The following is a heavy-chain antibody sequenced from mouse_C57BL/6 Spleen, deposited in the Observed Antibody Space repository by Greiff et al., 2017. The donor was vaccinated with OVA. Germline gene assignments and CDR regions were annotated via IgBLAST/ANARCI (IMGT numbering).Heavy chain of an antibody. CDR2: INPYNGDT. J-gene: IGHJ2*01. CDR1: GYSFTGYF. Sequence: EVQLQQSGPELVKPGDSVKISCKASGYSFTGYFMNWVMQSHGKSLEWIGRINPYNGDTFYNQKFKGKATLTVDKSSSTAHMELRSLTSEDSAVYYCARSGSSHTFDYWGQGTTLTVSS. CDR3: ARSGSSHTFDY. D-gene: IGHD1-1*01. V-gene: IGHV1-20*01.